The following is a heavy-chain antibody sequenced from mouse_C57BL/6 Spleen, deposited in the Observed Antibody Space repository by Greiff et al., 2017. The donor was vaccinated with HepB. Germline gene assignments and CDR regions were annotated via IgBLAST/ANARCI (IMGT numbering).Heavy chain of an antibody. D-gene: IGHD2-4*01. Sequence: LVESGPELVKPGASVKISCKASGYAFSSSWMNWVKQRPGKGLEWIGRIYPGDGDTNYNGKFKGKATLTADKSSSTAYMQLSSLTSEDSAVYFCAREDYDYDRFAYWGQGTLVTVSA. CDR2: IYPGDGDT. V-gene: IGHV1-82*01. J-gene: IGHJ3*01. CDR3: AREDYDYDRFAY. CDR1: GYAFSSSW.